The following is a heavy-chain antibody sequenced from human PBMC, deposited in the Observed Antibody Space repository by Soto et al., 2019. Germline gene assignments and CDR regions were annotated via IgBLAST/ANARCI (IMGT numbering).Heavy chain of an antibody. CDR2: INPKSGGT. Sequence: SVKVSCKASGYSFTDYHIHWVRQAPGQGLEWLGRINPKSGGTSTAQKFQGWVTMTTDTSISTASMELTRLTSDDTAIYYCARGDSTDCSNGVCSFFYNHDMDVWGQGTTVTVSS. V-gene: IGHV1-2*04. CDR3: ARGDSTDCSNGVCSFFYNHDMDV. J-gene: IGHJ6*02. D-gene: IGHD2-8*01. CDR1: GYSFTDYH.